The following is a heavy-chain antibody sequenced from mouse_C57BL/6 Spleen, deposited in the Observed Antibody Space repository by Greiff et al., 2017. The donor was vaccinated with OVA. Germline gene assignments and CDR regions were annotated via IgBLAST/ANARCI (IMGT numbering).Heavy chain of an antibody. V-gene: IGHV3-6*01. CDR1: GYSITSGYY. CDR2: ISYDGSN. D-gene: IGHD5-1*01. J-gene: IGHJ4*01. CDR3: ARDLPFYAMDY. Sequence: DVQLQESGPGLVKPSQSLSLTCSVTGYSITSGYYWNWIRQFPGNKLEWMGYISYDGSNNYNPSLKNRISITRDTSKNQFFLKLNSVTTEDTATYYCARDLPFYAMDYWGQGTSVTVSS.